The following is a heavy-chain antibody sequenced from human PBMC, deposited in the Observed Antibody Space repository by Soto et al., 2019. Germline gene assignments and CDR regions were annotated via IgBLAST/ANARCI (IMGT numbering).Heavy chain of an antibody. D-gene: IGHD6-6*01. CDR3: ARVGRPQHLLTGFDN. V-gene: IGHV3-33*01. CDR1: GFTFSEYA. CDR2: IRPDGSNR. J-gene: IGHJ5*02. Sequence: QVQLVESGGGVVQPGWSLRLSSVSSGFTFSEYAMHWVRQAPGKGLEWVAVIRPDGSNRYYADTVKGRFTISRDISKNTLYLQMSSLRADDTAVYFCARVGRPQHLLTGFDNWGQGTLVTVSS.